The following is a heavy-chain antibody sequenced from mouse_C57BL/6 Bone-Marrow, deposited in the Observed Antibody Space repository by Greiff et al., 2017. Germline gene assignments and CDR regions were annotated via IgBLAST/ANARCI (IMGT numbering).Heavy chain of an antibody. Sequence: QVQLQQSGPELVKPGASVKISCKASGYAFSSSWMNWVKQRPGKGLEWIGRIYPGDGDTNYNGKFKGKATLTADKSSSTAYMQLSSLTSEDSAVYFCARKFSYYCGSSWYYFDYWGQGTTLTVSS. CDR3: ARKFSYYCGSSWYYFDY. CDR1: GYAFSSSW. V-gene: IGHV1-82*01. CDR2: IYPGDGDT. D-gene: IGHD1-1*01. J-gene: IGHJ2*01.